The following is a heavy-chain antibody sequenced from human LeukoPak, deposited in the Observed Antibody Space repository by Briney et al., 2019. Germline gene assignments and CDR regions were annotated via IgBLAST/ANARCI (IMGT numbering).Heavy chain of an antibody. V-gene: IGHV3-30-3*01. J-gene: IGHJ4*02. CDR3: AKDRHNTYYDILTSGCFDY. CDR2: ISYDGSNK. CDR1: GFTFSSYA. Sequence: GGSLRLSCAASGFTFSSYAMHWVRQAPGKGLEWVAVISYDGSNKYYADSVKGRFTISRDNSKNTLYLQMNSLRAEDTAVYYCAKDRHNTYYDILTSGCFDYWGQGTLVTVSS. D-gene: IGHD3-9*01.